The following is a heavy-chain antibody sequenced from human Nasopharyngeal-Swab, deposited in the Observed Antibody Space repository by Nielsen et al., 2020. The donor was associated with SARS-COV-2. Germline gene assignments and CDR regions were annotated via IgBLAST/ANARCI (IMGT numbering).Heavy chain of an antibody. CDR3: AKDGDGSGSYGDYYYYYMDV. D-gene: IGHD3-10*01. V-gene: IGHV3-13*01. CDR1: GFTFSSYD. J-gene: IGHJ6*03. Sequence: GESLKISCAASGFTFSSYDMHWVRQATGKGLEWVSAIGTAGDTYYPGSVKGRFTISRDNSKNTLYLQMNSLRAEDTAVYYCAKDGDGSGSYGDYYYYYMDVWGKGTTVTVSS. CDR2: IGTAGDT.